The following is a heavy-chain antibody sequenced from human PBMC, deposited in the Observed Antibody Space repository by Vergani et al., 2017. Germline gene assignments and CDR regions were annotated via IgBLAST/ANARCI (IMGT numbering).Heavy chain of an antibody. Sequence: QVQLQESGPGLVKPSQTLSLTCTVSGGSISSGDYYWSWIRQPPGKGLEWIGYIYYSGSTYYNPSLKSRVTRSGDTSKNQLSLKLSSVTAADTAVYYCARDPGAGTTGYWGQGTLVTVSS. V-gene: IGHV4-30-4*01. CDR3: ARDPGAGTTGY. D-gene: IGHD1-1*01. CDR2: IYYSGST. CDR1: GGSISSGDYY. J-gene: IGHJ4*02.